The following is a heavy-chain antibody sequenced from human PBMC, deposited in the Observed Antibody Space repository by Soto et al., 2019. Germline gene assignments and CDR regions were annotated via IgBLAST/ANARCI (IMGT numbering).Heavy chain of an antibody. CDR3: ARVSGYCSSTSCYVGGYYYGMDV. CDR2: INAGNGNT. Sequence: GASVKVSCKASGYTFTSYAMHWVRQAPGQRLEWMGWINAGNGNTKYSQKFQGRVTITRDTSASTAYMELSSLRSEDTAVYYCARVSGYCSSTSCYVGGYYYGMDVWGQGTTVTVSS. CDR1: GYTFTSYA. J-gene: IGHJ6*02. D-gene: IGHD2-2*01. V-gene: IGHV1-3*01.